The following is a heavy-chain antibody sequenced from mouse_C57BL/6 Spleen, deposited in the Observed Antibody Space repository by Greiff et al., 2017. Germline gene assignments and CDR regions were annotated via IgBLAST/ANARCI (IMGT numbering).Heavy chain of an antibody. J-gene: IGHJ1*03. D-gene: IGHD1-1*01. Sequence: VQLQQPGAELVMPGASVKLSCKASGYTFTSYWMHWVKQRPGQGLEWIGEIDPSDSYTNYNQKFKGKSTLTVDKSSSTAYMQLSSLTSEDSAVYDCARYYGGSYGRYWYFDVWGTGTTGTVSS. CDR1: GYTFTSYW. CDR2: IDPSDSYT. V-gene: IGHV1-69*01. CDR3: ARYYGGSYGRYWYFDV.